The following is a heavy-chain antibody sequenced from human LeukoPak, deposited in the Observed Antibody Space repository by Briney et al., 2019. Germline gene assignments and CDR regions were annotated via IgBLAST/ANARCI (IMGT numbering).Heavy chain of an antibody. CDR2: INSASSHI. J-gene: IGHJ4*02. V-gene: IGHV3-21*01. CDR1: GFTIATSA. D-gene: IGHD3-9*01. Sequence: GGSLRLSCAASGFTIATSALNWVRQVPGKGLEWVSSINSASSHIYYAASVRGRFTISRDNAMNSVFLQMHSLGAEDTAVYYCARDPLRGYFDYWGQGTLVTVSS. CDR3: ARDPLRGYFDY.